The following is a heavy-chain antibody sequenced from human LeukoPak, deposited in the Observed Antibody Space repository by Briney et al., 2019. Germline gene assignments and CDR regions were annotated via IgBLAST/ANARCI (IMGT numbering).Heavy chain of an antibody. CDR1: GFTLSSYS. CDR3: ARTTQAFYYYYYMDV. D-gene: IGHD1-1*01. CDR2: ISSSSSTI. J-gene: IGHJ6*03. Sequence: GGSLRLSCAASGFTLSSYSMNWVRQAPGKGLEWVSYISSSSSTIYYADSVKGRFTISRDNAKNSLYLQMNSLRAEDTAVYYCARTTQAFYYYYYMDVWGKGTTVTVSS. V-gene: IGHV3-48*04.